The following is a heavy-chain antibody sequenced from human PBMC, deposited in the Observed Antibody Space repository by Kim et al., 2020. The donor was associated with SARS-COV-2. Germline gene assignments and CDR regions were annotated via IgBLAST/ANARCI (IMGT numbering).Heavy chain of an antibody. CDR3: ARNSDTLGFVY. CDR1: GFTFRSYG. Sequence: GESLRLSCTASGFTFRSYGMHWVRQAPGKGLEWVAVIWYDGSQKYYGDSVKGRFTISRDNSKNTLYLQVNSLRVEDTAVYFCARNSDTLGFVYWGQGTLV. V-gene: IGHV3-33*01. D-gene: IGHD2-15*01. CDR2: IWYDGSQK. J-gene: IGHJ4*02.